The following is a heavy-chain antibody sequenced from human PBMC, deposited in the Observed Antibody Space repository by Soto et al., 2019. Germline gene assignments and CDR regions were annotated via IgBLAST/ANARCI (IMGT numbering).Heavy chain of an antibody. CDR2: ISGSGGST. CDR3: AKDLRQLGGDY. CDR1: VFTCSSYA. Sequence: WWSLRLSCAASVFTCSSYAMSWFRQAPGKGLEWVSAISGSGGSTYYADSVKGRFTISRDNSKNTLYLQMNSLRAEDTAVYYCAKDLRQLGGDYWGQGTLVTVSS. J-gene: IGHJ4*02. D-gene: IGHD6-6*01. V-gene: IGHV3-23*01.